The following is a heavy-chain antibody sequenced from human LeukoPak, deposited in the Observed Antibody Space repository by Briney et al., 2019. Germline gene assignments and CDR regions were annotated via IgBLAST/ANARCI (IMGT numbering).Heavy chain of an antibody. CDR2: ISYDGGNK. J-gene: IGHJ4*02. CDR3: AKDYYDSSGYYPDY. Sequence: PGRSLRLSCAASGFTFSSYGMHWVRQAPGKGLEWVAVISYDGGNKYYADSVKGRFTISRDNSKNTLYLQMNSLRAEDTAVYYCAKDYYDSSGYYPDYWGQGTLVTVSS. CDR1: GFTFSSYG. D-gene: IGHD3-22*01. V-gene: IGHV3-30*18.